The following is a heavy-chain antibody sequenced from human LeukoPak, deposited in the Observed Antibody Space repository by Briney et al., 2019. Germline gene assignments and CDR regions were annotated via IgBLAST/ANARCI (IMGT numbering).Heavy chain of an antibody. Sequence: GGSLRLSCAASGFTFSTYAMNWVRQAPGEGLKWVSCITGDSAYIYYADSVKGRFTISRDNAKNSLYLQMNSLRAEDTAVYYCARDPGDSSGGYNWFDPWGQGTLVTVSS. CDR3: ARDPGDSSGGYNWFDP. J-gene: IGHJ5*02. D-gene: IGHD6-19*01. CDR2: ITGDSAYI. CDR1: GFTFSTYA. V-gene: IGHV3-21*01.